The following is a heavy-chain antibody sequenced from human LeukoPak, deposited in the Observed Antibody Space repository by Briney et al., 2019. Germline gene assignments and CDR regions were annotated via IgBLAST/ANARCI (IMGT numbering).Heavy chain of an antibody. CDR3: AKALFQRWLKFGYFQH. CDR1: GFTFSSYG. V-gene: IGHV3-30*02. Sequence: ETGGSLRLSCAASGFTFSSYGMHWVRQAPGKGLEWVAFIRYDGSNKYYADSVKGRFTISRDNSKNTLYLQMNSLRAEDTAVYYCAKALFQRWLKFGYFQHWGQGTLVTVSS. CDR2: IRYDGSNK. J-gene: IGHJ1*01. D-gene: IGHD5-24*01.